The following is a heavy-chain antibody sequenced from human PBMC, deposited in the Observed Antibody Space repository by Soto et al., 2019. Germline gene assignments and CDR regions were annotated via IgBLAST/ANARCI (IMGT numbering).Heavy chain of an antibody. CDR2: IWYDGSNK. V-gene: IGHV3-33*01. J-gene: IGHJ6*03. Sequence: GGSLRLSCAASGFTFSSYGMHWVRQAPGKGLEWVAVIWYDGSNKYYADSVKGRFTISRDNSKNTLYLQMNSLRAEDTAVYYCARDVDTAMVLYYYYYYMDVWGKGTTVTVSS. CDR1: GFTFSSYG. D-gene: IGHD5-18*01. CDR3: ARDVDTAMVLYYYYYYMDV.